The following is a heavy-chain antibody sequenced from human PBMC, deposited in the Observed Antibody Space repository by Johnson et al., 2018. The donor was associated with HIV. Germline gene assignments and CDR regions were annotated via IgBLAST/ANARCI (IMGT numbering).Heavy chain of an antibody. CDR3: ARDRHTVPGPDAFDI. D-gene: IGHD6-19*01. V-gene: IGHV3-30*03. Sequence: QVQLVESGGGLVQPGGSLRLSCAASGFTFSSYGMHWVRQAPGKGLEWVAVISYDGSNKYYADSVKGRFTISRDNSKNTVYLQMNSLRAEDTAVYYCARDRHTVPGPDAFDIWGQGTMVTVSS. J-gene: IGHJ3*02. CDR2: ISYDGSNK. CDR1: GFTFSSYG.